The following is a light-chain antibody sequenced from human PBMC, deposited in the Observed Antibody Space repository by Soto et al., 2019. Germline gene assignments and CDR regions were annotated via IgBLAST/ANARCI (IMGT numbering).Light chain of an antibody. CDR2: KDS. V-gene: IGLV3-27*01. Sequence: SYELTQPSSVSVSPGQTAKITCSGDVLANAYPRWFQQRPGQAPILVIYKDSERPSGIPERFSASRSGTTVTLTISGAQVEDAADYYCFAATGLGGVFGGGTKVTVL. CDR3: FAATGLGGV. CDR1: VLANAY. J-gene: IGLJ3*02.